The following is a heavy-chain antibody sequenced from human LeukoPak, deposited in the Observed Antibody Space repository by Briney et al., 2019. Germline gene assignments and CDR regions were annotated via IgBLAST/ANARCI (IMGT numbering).Heavy chain of an antibody. CDR1: GGSISSSSYY. CDR2: IYYSGST. V-gene: IGHV4-39*01. D-gene: IGHD3-22*01. J-gene: IGHJ3*02. CDR3: ARPDSSCYYYDAFDI. Sequence: ASETLSLTCTVSGGSISSSSYYWGWIRQPPGKGLEWIGSIYYSGSTYYNPSLKSRVTISVDTSKNQFSLKLSSVTAADTAAYYCARPDSSCYYYDAFDIWGQGTMVTVSS.